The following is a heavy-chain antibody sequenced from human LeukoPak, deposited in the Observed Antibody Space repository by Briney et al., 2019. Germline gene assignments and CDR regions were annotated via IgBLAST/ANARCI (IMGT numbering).Heavy chain of an antibody. CDR3: ARGGGVAGPNWCVS. CDR1: GYTFTGYY. D-gene: IGHD2-15*01. CDR2: INPNSGGT. J-gene: IGHJ5*01. V-gene: IGHV1-2*02. Sequence: ASVKVSCKASGYTFTGYYMHWVRQAPGQGLEWMGWINPNSGGTNYAQKFQGRVTMTRDASISTAYMELSRLRSDDTAVYYCARGGGVAGPNWCVSWGEGTLVTVSS.